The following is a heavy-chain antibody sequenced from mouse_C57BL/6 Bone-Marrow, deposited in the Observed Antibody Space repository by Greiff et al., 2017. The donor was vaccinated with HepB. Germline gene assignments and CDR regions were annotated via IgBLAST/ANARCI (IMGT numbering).Heavy chain of an antibody. V-gene: IGHV1-81*01. D-gene: IGHD3-2*02. Sequence: QVQLKQSGAELARPGASVKLSCKASGYTFTSYGISWVKQRTGQGLEWIGEIYPRSGNTYYNEKFKGKATLTADKSSSTAYMELRSLTSEDSAVYFCAREGTAQATGWGQGTTLTVSS. CDR3: AREGTAQATG. CDR1: GYTFTSYG. CDR2: IYPRSGNT. J-gene: IGHJ2*01.